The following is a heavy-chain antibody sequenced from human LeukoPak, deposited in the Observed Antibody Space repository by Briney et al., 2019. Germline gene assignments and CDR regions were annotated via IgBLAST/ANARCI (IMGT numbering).Heavy chain of an antibody. Sequence: GGSLRLSCAVSGLPFSSYAMSWVRQAPGKGLELVSGISGSGGSTVYAESLQGRFTISRDNSKNTLFLQMNSLRAEDTAVYYCAKAPDHRAPNGYFDPWGQGTLVTVSS. CDR3: AKAPDHRAPNGYFDP. CDR1: GLPFSSYA. J-gene: IGHJ5*02. CDR2: ISGSGGST. V-gene: IGHV3-23*01. D-gene: IGHD5-24*01.